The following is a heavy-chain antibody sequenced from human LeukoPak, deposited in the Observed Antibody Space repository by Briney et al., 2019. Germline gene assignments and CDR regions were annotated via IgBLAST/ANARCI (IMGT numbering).Heavy chain of an antibody. CDR1: GFTFSDYY. Sequence: GGSLRLSCAASGFTFSDYYMSWIRQAPGKGLEWVSYISSSADIIYYADSVKGRFTISRDNAKNSLDLQMNSLRAEDTAMYYCARDAAFGGVNHFDYWGQGTLVTVSS. J-gene: IGHJ4*02. D-gene: IGHD3-16*01. CDR3: ARDAAFGGVNHFDY. V-gene: IGHV3-11*01. CDR2: ISSSADII.